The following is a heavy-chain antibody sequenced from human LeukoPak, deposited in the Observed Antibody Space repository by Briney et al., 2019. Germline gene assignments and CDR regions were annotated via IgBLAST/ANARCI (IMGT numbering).Heavy chain of an antibody. J-gene: IGHJ4*02. CDR2: ISAYNGNT. D-gene: IGHD3-22*01. CDR1: GYTFTTYG. V-gene: IGHV1-18*01. Sequence: ASVKVSCKASGYTFTTYGISWVRQAPGQGLEWTGWISAYNGNTNYAQKLQGRVTMTTDTSTSTAYMELRSLRSDDTAVYYCARVFHDSSGYYPYYFDYWGQGTLVTVSS. CDR3: ARVFHDSSGYYPYYFDY.